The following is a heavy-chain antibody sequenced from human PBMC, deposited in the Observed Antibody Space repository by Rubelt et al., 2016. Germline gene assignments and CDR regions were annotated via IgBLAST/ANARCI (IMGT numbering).Heavy chain of an antibody. V-gene: IGHV3-64*04. J-gene: IGHJ4*02. D-gene: IGHD2-15*01. Sequence: QVQLVESGGGLVQPGGSLRLSCSASGFTFSSYAMHWVRQAPGKGLEYVSAISSNGGSTYYAESVKGRFTISRDNAKNSLYLQMNSLRAEDTAVYYCARGDGWSDYWGQGTLVTVSS. CDR2: ISSNGGST. CDR3: ARGDGWSDY. CDR1: GFTFSSYA.